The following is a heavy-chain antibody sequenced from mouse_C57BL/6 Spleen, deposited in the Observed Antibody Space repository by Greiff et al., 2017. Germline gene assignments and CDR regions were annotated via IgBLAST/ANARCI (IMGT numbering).Heavy chain of an antibody. Sequence: QVQLQQSGAELVRPGASVTLSCKASGYTFTDYELHWVKQTPEHGLEWIGAIDPETGGHAYNQKFKGEAILAADKSFSTAYMGRRRLTSEDSADYCCTRNGVLQLGYWGQGTTLTVSS. J-gene: IGHJ2*01. CDR1: GYTFTDYE. D-gene: IGHD1-1*01. CDR2: IDPETGGH. V-gene: IGHV1-15*01. CDR3: TRNGVLQLGY.